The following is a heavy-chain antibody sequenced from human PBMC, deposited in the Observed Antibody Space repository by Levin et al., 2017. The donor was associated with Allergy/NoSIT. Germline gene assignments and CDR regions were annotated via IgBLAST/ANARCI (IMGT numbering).Heavy chain of an antibody. CDR3: ARGSYYGSGRTFDY. D-gene: IGHD3-10*01. V-gene: IGHV3-66*01. CDR2: IYSGGST. Sequence: GGSLRLSCAASGFTVSSNYMSWVRQAPGKGLEWVSVIYSGGSTYYADSVKGRFTISRDNSKNTLYLQMNSLRAEDTAVYYCARGSYYGSGRTFDYWGQGTLVTVSS. J-gene: IGHJ4*02. CDR1: GFTVSSNY.